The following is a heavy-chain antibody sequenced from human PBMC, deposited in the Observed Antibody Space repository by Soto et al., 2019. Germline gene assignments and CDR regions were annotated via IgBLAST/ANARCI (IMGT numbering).Heavy chain of an antibody. J-gene: IGHJ4*02. D-gene: IGHD2-15*01. CDR2: IYTSGST. Sequence: SETLSLTCTVSGGTISSYYWSWIRQPAGKGLEWIGRIYTSGSTNYNPSLKSRVTMSVDTSKNQFSLKLSSVTAADTAVYYCATGYCSGGSCYRVFDYWGQGTLVTVSS. CDR1: GGTISSYY. CDR3: ATGYCSGGSCYRVFDY. V-gene: IGHV4-4*07.